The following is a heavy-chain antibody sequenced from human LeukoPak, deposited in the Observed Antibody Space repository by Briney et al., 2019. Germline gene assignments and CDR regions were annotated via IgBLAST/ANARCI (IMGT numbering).Heavy chain of an antibody. D-gene: IGHD5-18*01. CDR1: GFTFSSYS. CDR2: ISSSSSYI. J-gene: IGHJ5*02. Sequence: PGGSLRLSCAASGFTFSSYSMNWVRQAPGKGLEWVSSISSSSSYIYYADSVKGRFTISRDNAKNSLYLQMNSLRAEDTAVYYCARDRTGYSYGSNWFDPWGQGTLVTASS. CDR3: ARDRTGYSYGSNWFDP. V-gene: IGHV3-21*01.